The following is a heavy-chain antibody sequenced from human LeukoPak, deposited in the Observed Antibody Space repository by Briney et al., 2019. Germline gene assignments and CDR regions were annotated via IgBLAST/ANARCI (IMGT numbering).Heavy chain of an antibody. D-gene: IGHD4-23*01. CDR2: IYYSGST. CDR3: ARSARMVTDY. CDR1: GGSISSSSYY. Sequence: PSETLSLTCTVSGGSISSSSYYWGWIRQPPGKGLEWIGSIYYSGSTYYNPSLKSRVTISVDTSKNQFSLKLSSVTAADTAVYYCARSARMVTDYWGQGTLVTVSS. V-gene: IGHV4-39*01. J-gene: IGHJ4*02.